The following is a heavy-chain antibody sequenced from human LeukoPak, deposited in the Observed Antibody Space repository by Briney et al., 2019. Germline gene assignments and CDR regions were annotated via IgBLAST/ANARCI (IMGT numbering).Heavy chain of an antibody. J-gene: IGHJ6*03. Sequence: PGGSLRLTCAASGFTFSSYSMNWVRQAPGKGLEWVSYISSSSSTIYYADSVKGRFTISRDNAKNSLYLQMNSLRAEDTAVYYSARDVTRPLYYYMDVWGKGTKITVSS. CDR3: ARDVTRPLYYYMDV. CDR2: ISSSSSTI. V-gene: IGHV3-48*04. CDR1: GFTFSSYS.